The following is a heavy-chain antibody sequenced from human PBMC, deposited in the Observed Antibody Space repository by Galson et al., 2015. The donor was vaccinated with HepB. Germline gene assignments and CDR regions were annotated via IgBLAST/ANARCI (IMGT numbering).Heavy chain of an antibody. D-gene: IGHD4-11*01. CDR1: GYTFTSYG. J-gene: IGHJ6*03. CDR2: ISAYNGNT. V-gene: IGHV1-18*01. CDR3: ARAVSYYYYYMDV. Sequence: SVKVSCKASGYTFTSYGISWVRQAPGQGLEWMGWISAYNGNTNYAQKLQGRVTMTTDTSTSTAYMELRSLRSDDTAVYCCARAVSYYYYYMDVWGKGTTVTVSS.